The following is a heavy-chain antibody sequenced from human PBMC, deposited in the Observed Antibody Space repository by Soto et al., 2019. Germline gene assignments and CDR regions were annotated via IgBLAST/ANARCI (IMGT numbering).Heavy chain of an antibody. CDR3: ARIPVDTSMIYWLDP. J-gene: IGHJ5*02. CDR1: GGSISSGGYY. V-gene: IGHV4-61*08. Sequence: PSETLSLTCTVSGGSISSGGYYWSRIRQPPGKGLEWIGYIYYSGNTNYNPSLKSRVIISVDMSKNLFSLKLTSVTAADTAVYYCARIPVDTSMIYWLDPWGQGTLVTVSS. CDR2: IYYSGNT. D-gene: IGHD5-18*01.